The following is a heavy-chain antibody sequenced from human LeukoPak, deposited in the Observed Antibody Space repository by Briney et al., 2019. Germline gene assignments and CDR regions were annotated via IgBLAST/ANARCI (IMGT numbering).Heavy chain of an antibody. CDR3: ARSRVLLDY. V-gene: IGHV1-46*01. CDR2: INPLGGST. CDR1: GHTFITSY. J-gene: IGHJ4*02. Sequence: ASVKVSCKTSGHTFITSYIHWVRQAPGQGLEWMGMINPLGGSTTYARKFQGRATMTGDTSTTTVYMELSSLTSEDTAVYYCARSRVLLDYWGQGTLVTVSS. D-gene: IGHD2/OR15-2a*01.